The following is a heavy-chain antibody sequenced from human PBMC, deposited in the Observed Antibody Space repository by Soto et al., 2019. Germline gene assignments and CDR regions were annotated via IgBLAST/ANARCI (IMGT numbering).Heavy chain of an antibody. CDR3: ARDPPPPDY. Sequence: QVQLVQSGAEVKKPGASVKVSCKASGYTFASYAISWMRQAPGQGLEWMGWISAYNGNTNYAQKLQGRVTMTTDTSTSAACMELRSLRSDETAVYYCARDPPPPDYWGQGTLVTVSS. V-gene: IGHV1-18*01. CDR2: ISAYNGNT. J-gene: IGHJ4*02. CDR1: GYTFASYA.